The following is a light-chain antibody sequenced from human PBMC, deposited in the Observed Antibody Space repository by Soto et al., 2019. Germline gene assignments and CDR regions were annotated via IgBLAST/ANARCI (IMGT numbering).Light chain of an antibody. Sequence: QSALTQPASVSGSPGQSITISWTGTSSDVGGYNSVSWLQQNPGKAPKLMIYDVSNRPSGVSDRFSGSKSGNTASLTISGLQAEDEADYYCSSYTSSSTLVFGGGTKLTVL. CDR2: DVS. V-gene: IGLV2-14*01. J-gene: IGLJ3*02. CDR3: SSYTSSSTLV. CDR1: SSDVGGYNS.